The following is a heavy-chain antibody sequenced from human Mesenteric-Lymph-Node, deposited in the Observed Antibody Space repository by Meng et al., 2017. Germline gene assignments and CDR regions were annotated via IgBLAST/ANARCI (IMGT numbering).Heavy chain of an antibody. D-gene: IGHD6-13*01. V-gene: IGHV3-48*03. CDR2: ISSSGSTT. CDR1: GFTFSTYE. J-gene: IGHJ4*02. Sequence: GESLKISCAASGFTFSTYEMNWVRQAPGKGLEWVSYISSSGSTTYYADSVKGRFTISRDNAKNSLYLQMNSLRAEDTAVYFCARDGRTGSGTDYFDYWGQGSLVTVSS. CDR3: ARDGRTGSGTDYFDY.